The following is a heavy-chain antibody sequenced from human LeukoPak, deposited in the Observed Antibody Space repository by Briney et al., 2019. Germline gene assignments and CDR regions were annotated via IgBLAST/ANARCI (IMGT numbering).Heavy chain of an antibody. Sequence: SETLSLTCTFSGGSISSYYWSWIRQPPGKGLEWIGDIYYSGSTNYNPSIKSRVTISVDTSKNQFSLKLSSVTAADTAVYYCARVYYYGSGSFDAFDIWGQGTMVTVSS. CDR1: GGSISSYY. D-gene: IGHD3-10*01. V-gene: IGHV4-59*08. J-gene: IGHJ3*02. CDR3: ARVYYYGSGSFDAFDI. CDR2: IYYSGST.